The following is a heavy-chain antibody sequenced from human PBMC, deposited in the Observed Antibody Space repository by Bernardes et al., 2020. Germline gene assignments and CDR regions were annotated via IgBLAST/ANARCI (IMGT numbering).Heavy chain of an antibody. Sequence: SETLSLTCAVSGYCISSGYYWGWIRQPPGKGLEWIGSIYHSGSTYYNPSLKSRVTISVDTSKNQFSLKLSSVTAADTAVYYCARDSGSYRWDIWGQGTMVTVSS. CDR1: GYCISSGYY. CDR3: ARDSGSYRWDI. V-gene: IGHV4-38-2*02. CDR2: IYHSGST. D-gene: IGHD1-26*01. J-gene: IGHJ3*02.